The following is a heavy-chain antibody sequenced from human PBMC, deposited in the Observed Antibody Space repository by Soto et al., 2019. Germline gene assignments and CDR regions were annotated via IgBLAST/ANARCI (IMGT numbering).Heavy chain of an antibody. Sequence: VQLVESGGGVVQPGRSLRLSCAASGFTFSSYGMHWVRQAPGKGLEWVAVISYDGSNKYYADSVKGRFTISRDNSKNTLYLQMNSLRAEDTAVYYCAKDGIAAAGTSYYYYYYMDVWGKGTTVTVSS. CDR3: AKDGIAAAGTSYYYYYYMDV. CDR1: GFTFSSYG. CDR2: ISYDGSNK. D-gene: IGHD6-13*01. J-gene: IGHJ6*03. V-gene: IGHV3-30*18.